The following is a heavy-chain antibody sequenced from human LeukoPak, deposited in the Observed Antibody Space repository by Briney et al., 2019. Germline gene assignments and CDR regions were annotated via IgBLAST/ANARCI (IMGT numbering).Heavy chain of an antibody. J-gene: IGHJ4*02. V-gene: IGHV3-66*01. CDR1: GFTVSSNF. CDR2: IHSGGNT. CDR3: AKDSDKRAMATTVDY. Sequence: GGSLRLSCAASGFTVSSNFMSWVRQAPGKGLEWVSVIHSGGNTYYADSVRGRFTISRDNSKNTLYLQMNSLRAEDTAVYYCAKDSDKRAMATTVDYWGQGTLVTVSS. D-gene: IGHD5-18*01.